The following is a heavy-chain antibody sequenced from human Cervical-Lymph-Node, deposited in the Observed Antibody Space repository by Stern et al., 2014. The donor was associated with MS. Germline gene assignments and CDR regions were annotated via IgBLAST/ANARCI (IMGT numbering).Heavy chain of an antibody. J-gene: IGHJ4*02. V-gene: IGHV3-73*01. CDR2: IRSKTNNYAT. CDR1: GFMFSDSA. CDR3: TRRDCSNGVCFAADN. Sequence: MQLVQSGGGLVQHGGSLRLSCAASGFMFSDSAMHWVRQASGKGLEWVGRIRSKTNNYATAYATSVKGRFTISRDDSENTAYLQMNSLKTEDTAVYYCTRRDCSNGVCFAADNWGQGTLVTVSS. D-gene: IGHD2-8*01.